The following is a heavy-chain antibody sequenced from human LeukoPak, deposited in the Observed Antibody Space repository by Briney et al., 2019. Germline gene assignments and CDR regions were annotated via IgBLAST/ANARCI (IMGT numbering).Heavy chain of an antibody. CDR2: ISSSGSYI. CDR1: GFTFDDYA. J-gene: IGHJ3*02. CDR3: ARGGGRDGYNKPTVAFDI. D-gene: IGHD5-24*01. Sequence: GGSLRLSCAASGFTFDDYAMHWVRQAPGKGLEWVSSISSSGSYIYYADSVKGRFTISRDNAKNSLYLQMNSLRAEDTAVYYCARGGGRDGYNKPTVAFDIWGQGTMVTVSS. V-gene: IGHV3-21*01.